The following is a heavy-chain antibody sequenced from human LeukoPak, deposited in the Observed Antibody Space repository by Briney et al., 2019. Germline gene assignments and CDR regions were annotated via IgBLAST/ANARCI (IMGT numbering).Heavy chain of an antibody. J-gene: IGHJ4*02. CDR1: GFTFSSYA. Sequence: GGSLRLSCAASGFTFSSYAMHWVRQAPGKGLEWVAVISYDGSNKYYADSVKGRFTISRDNSKNTLYLQMNSLRAEDTAVYYRARVDTYYYDSSGYFLDYWGQGTLVTVSS. D-gene: IGHD3-22*01. CDR2: ISYDGSNK. V-gene: IGHV3-30*14. CDR3: ARVDTYYYDSSGYFLDY.